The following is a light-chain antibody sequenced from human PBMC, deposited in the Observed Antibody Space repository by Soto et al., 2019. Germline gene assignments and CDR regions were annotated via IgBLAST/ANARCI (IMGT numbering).Light chain of an antibody. J-gene: IGLJ1*01. CDR2: DDN. Sequence: QSALTQPPSVSASPGQKVTISCSGISSNIGGNSVSWYQQLPGTAPKLLIYDDNKRPSGIPDRFSGSKSGTSATLGITGFQTGDEADYYCGSWDSSLSAYVFGTGTKV. V-gene: IGLV1-51*01. CDR3: GSWDSSLSAYV. CDR1: SSNIGGNS.